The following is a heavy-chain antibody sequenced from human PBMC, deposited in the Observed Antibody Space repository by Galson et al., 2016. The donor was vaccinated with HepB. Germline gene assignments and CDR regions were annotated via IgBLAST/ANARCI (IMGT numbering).Heavy chain of an antibody. J-gene: IGHJ5*02. D-gene: IGHD2/OR15-2a*01. V-gene: IGHV6-1*01. CDR1: GDSVSSNSVT. CDR3: ARDCDTTSHYGWFDP. Sequence: CAISGDSVSSNSVTWNWIRQSPSRGLEWLGRTYYRSKWYNDYAVSVKSRMTISPDTSKNQFSLQLNSVTPEDTAVYFCARDCDTTSHYGWFDPWGQGTLVTVSS. CDR2: TYYRSKWYN.